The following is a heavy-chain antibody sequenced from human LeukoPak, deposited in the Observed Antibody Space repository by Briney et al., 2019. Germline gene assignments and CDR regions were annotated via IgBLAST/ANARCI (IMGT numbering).Heavy chain of an antibody. V-gene: IGHV1-8*01. J-gene: IGHJ4*02. CDR1: GYTFTSYD. CDR3: ARVPGRSALNFDWLLNHKYYFDY. CDR2: MNPNSGNT. Sequence: EASVKASCKASGYTFTSYDINWVRQATGQGLEWMGWMNPNSGNTGYAQKFQGRVTMTRNTSISTAYMELSSLRSGDTAVYYCARVPGRSALNFDWLLNHKYYFDYWGQGTLVTVSS. D-gene: IGHD3-9*01.